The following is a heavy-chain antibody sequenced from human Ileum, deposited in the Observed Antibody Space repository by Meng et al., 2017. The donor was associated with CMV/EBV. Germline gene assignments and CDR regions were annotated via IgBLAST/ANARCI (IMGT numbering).Heavy chain of an antibody. CDR2: IIPIFGTA. D-gene: IGHD1-26*01. CDR1: GYTFTGYY. J-gene: IGHJ4*02. Sequence: SVKVSCKASGYTFTGYYMHWVRQAPGQGLEWMGGIIPIFGTANYAQKFQGRVTITTDESTSTAYMELSSLRSEDTAVYYCARDVGHISGSYYGGFDYWGQGTLVTVSS. CDR3: ARDVGHISGSYYGGFDY. V-gene: IGHV1-69*05.